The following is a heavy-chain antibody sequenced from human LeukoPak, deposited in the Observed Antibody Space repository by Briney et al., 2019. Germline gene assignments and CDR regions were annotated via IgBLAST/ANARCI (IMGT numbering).Heavy chain of an antibody. V-gene: IGHV3-30*02. J-gene: IGHJ3*01. CDR2: IRHDGSNK. Sequence: GGSLRLSCAASGFTLSSYAMHWVRQAPGKGLEWVAVIRHDGSNKYYADSVKGRFTISRDNSKNTLYLQMNSLRAEDTALYFCAKDRGGGSQLGDAFDVWGQGTMVSVSS. CDR1: GFTLSSYA. D-gene: IGHD2-15*01. CDR3: AKDRGGGSQLGDAFDV.